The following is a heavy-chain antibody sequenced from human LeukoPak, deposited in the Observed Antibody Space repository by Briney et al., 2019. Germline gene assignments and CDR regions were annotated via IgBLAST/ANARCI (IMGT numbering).Heavy chain of an antibody. Sequence: PSETLSLTCTVSGASIRSSNYWGWTRQSPAKGLEWIASMHYSGHSYYIPSLKSRVTVSLDTSKNQFSLKLTSLTAADSAVYYCARSLSYDSSKTLDYWGQGTLVTVSS. V-gene: IGHV4-39*01. D-gene: IGHD3-16*02. CDR2: MHYSGHS. CDR1: GASIRSSNY. J-gene: IGHJ4*02. CDR3: ARSLSYDSSKTLDY.